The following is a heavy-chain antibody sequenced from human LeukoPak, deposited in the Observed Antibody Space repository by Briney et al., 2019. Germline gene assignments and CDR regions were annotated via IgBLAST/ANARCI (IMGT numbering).Heavy chain of an antibody. J-gene: IGHJ4*02. V-gene: IGHV6-1*01. CDR3: ARALTDRIDY. CDR2: TYYRSKWFY. Sequence: SQTLSLTCAISGDSVSSNSAVCNWIRQSPSRGLEWLGRTYYRSKWFYDYALSVKSRISINPDTSKNQISLQLNSVAPEDTAVYYCARALTDRIDYWGQGTLVTVSS. CDR1: GDSVSSNSAV.